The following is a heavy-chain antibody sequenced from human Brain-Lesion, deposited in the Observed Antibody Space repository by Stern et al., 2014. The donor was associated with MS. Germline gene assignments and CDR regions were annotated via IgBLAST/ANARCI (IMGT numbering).Heavy chain of an antibody. J-gene: IGHJ4*02. D-gene: IGHD5-18*01. CDR2: MYSRGGT. Sequence: EVQLVESGGGLIQPGGSLRLSGAASGFSVSTDFMSWVRPAPGKGLESVSLMYSRGGTNYADSVKGRFTISRDSSKNTLYLQMSDLRAEDTAVYYCARKTDTAVGGDYWGPGTLVTVSS. V-gene: IGHV3-53*01. CDR1: GFSVSTDF. CDR3: ARKTDTAVGGDY.